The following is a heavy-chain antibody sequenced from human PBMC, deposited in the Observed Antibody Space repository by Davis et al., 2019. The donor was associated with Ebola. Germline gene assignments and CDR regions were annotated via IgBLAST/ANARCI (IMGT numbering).Heavy chain of an antibody. D-gene: IGHD6-13*01. CDR3: ARDGRQQLADLFYYYYGMDV. CDR1: GFTFSSYG. V-gene: IGHV3-30*03. Sequence: GESLKISCAASGFTFSSYGMHWVRQAPGKGLEWVAVISYDGSNKYYADSVKGRFTISRDNSKNTLYLQMNSLRAEDTAVYYCARDGRQQLADLFYYYYGMDVWGQGTTVTVSS. J-gene: IGHJ6*02. CDR2: ISYDGSNK.